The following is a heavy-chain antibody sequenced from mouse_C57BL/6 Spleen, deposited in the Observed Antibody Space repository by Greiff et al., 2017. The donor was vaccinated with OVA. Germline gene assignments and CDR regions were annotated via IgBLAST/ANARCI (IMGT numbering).Heavy chain of an antibody. CDR2: IDPSDSET. V-gene: IGHV1-52*01. CDR3: ARGGNPDWYFDV. J-gene: IGHJ1*03. CDR1: GYTFTSYW. Sequence: VQLKQPGAELVRPGSSVKLSCKASGYTFTSYWMHWVQQRPIQGLEWIGNIDPSDSETHYNQKFKDKATLTVDKSSSTAYMQLSSLTSEDSAVYYCARGGNPDWYFDVWGTGTTVTVSS.